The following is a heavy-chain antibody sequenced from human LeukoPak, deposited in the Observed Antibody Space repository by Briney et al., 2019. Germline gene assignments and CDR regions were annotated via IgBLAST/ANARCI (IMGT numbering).Heavy chain of an antibody. J-gene: IGHJ3*02. Sequence: ASVKVSCKASGGTFSSYAISWVRQAPGQGLEWMGGIIPIFGTANYAQKFQGRVTITADESTSTAYMELSSLRSEDTAVYYRAREGSERPHFWSGYHDAFDIWGQGTMVTVSS. V-gene: IGHV1-69*01. D-gene: IGHD3-3*02. CDR2: IIPIFGTA. CDR1: GGTFSSYA. CDR3: AREGSERPHFWSGYHDAFDI.